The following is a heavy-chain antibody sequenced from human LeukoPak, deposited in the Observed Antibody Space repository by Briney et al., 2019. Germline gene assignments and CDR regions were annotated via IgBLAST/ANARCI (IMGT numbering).Heavy chain of an antibody. CDR1: GGSISSYY. Sequence: SETLSLTCTVSGGSISSYYWSWIRQPPGKGLEWIGYIYYSGSTKYNPSLKSRVTISVDTSKNQFSLKLSSVTAADTAVYYGASIAVAGNVDYWGQGTLVTVSS. D-gene: IGHD6-19*01. J-gene: IGHJ4*02. V-gene: IGHV4-59*12. CDR2: IYYSGST. CDR3: ASIAVAGNVDY.